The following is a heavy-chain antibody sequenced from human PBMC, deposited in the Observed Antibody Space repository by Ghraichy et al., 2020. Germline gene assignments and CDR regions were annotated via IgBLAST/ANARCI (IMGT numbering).Heavy chain of an antibody. J-gene: IGHJ4*02. CDR2: ISSSSTYI. Sequence: GEYLNISCAASGFSFSTYTMTWVRQAPGKGLEWVSSISSSSTYISYADAVKGRFTISRDNAKNSLYLQMNSLRAEDTAVYYCAGESRTWYDPGTSFDSWGQGTLVTVSS. V-gene: IGHV3-21*01. CDR3: AGESRTWYDPGTSFDS. CDR1: GFSFSTYT. D-gene: IGHD1-1*01.